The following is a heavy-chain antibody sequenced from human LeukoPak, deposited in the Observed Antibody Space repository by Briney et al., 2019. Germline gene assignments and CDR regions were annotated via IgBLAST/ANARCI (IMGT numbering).Heavy chain of an antibody. V-gene: IGHV4-59*08. CDR2: IYYSGST. Sequence: SETLSLTCTVSGGSISSYYWSWIRQPPGKGLEWIGYIYYSGSTNYNPSLKSRVTISVDTSKNQFSLKLSSVTAADTAVYYCARLGAIFGLNPWGQGTLVTVSS. J-gene: IGHJ5*02. D-gene: IGHD3/OR15-3a*01. CDR3: ARLGAIFGLNP. CDR1: GGSISSYY.